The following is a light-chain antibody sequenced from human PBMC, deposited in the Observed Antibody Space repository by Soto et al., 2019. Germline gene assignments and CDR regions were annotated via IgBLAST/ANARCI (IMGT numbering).Light chain of an antibody. CDR1: SSDVGSYNY. V-gene: IGLV2-14*01. CDR3: SSYTSTNSWV. J-gene: IGLJ3*02. Sequence: QSALTQSASVSGSPGQSITISCTGTSSDVGSYNYVSWYQQHPGKATKLIIYDVSNRPSGVSTRFSGSKSGNTASLTISGLQAEDEDDYSCSSYTSTNSWVFGGGTQLTVL. CDR2: DVS.